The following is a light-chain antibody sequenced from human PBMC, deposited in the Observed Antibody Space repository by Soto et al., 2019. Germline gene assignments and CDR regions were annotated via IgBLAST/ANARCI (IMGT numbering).Light chain of an antibody. CDR1: QSISSW. CDR3: QHYNSYSEA. CDR2: GAS. Sequence: DMQMTQYPSTLSASVGDRVTITCRASQSISSWLAWYQQKAGKAPKLLIYGASSLQSGVPSRSSGSGSGTDFTLTISSLQPDDFATYYCQHYNSYSEAFGQGTKVDI. V-gene: IGKV1-5*01. J-gene: IGKJ1*01.